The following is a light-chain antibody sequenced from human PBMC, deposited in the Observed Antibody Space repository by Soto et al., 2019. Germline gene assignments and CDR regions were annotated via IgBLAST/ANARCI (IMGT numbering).Light chain of an antibody. CDR3: SSYTSSSSYV. CDR1: SRAVGTYNS. V-gene: IGLV2-14*01. Sequence: QSALTQPAAVSGSPGQSIAISCTGTSRAVGTYNSVSWYQQYPGKAPKLMIHDVSNRPSGVSDRFSGSKSGNTASLTISGLQSEDEADYYCSSYTSSSSYVFGSGTRSPS. J-gene: IGLJ1*01. CDR2: DVS.